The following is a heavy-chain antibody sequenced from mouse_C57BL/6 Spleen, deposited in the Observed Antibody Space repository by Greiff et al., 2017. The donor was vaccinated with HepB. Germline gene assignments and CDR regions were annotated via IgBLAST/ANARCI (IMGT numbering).Heavy chain of an antibody. CDR1: GYSITSGYY. J-gene: IGHJ4*01. CDR3: AREGNGYYGYAMDY. Sequence: EVKLVESGPGLVKPSQSLSLTCSVTGYSITSGYYWNWIRQFPGNKLEWMGYISYDGSNNYNPSLKNRISITRDTSKNQFFLKLNSVTTEDTATYYCAREGNGYYGYAMDYWGQGTSVTVSS. D-gene: IGHD2-3*01. CDR2: ISYDGSN. V-gene: IGHV3-6*01.